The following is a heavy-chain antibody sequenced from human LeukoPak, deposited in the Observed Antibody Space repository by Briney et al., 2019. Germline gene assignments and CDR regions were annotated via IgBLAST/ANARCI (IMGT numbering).Heavy chain of an antibody. CDR3: ARDLYCSSTSCRARGFDY. CDR2: IWYNGSNK. J-gene: IGHJ4*02. Sequence: GGSLRLSCAASGFTFRSYGMHWVRQAPGKGLEWVSGIWYNGSNKYYADSVKGRFPISRDNSKNTLYLQMDSLRAEDTAEYYCARDLYCSSTSCRARGFDYWGQGTLVTVSS. D-gene: IGHD2-2*01. CDR1: GFTFRSYG. V-gene: IGHV3-33*01.